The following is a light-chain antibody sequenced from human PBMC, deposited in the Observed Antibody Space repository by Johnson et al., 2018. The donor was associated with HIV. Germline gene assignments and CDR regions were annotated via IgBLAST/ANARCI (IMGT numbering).Light chain of an antibody. J-gene: IGLJ1*01. CDR1: SSNIGKNY. CDR2: DND. V-gene: IGLV1-51*01. CDR3: GTWDSSLYAYV. Sequence: QSVLTQPPSVSAAPRQKVTISCSGSSSNIGKNYVSWYRHLPGTAPKLLIYDNDKRPSGIPERFSASKSGSSATLGITGLQTGDEADYYCGTWDSSLYAYVFGTGTKVTVL.